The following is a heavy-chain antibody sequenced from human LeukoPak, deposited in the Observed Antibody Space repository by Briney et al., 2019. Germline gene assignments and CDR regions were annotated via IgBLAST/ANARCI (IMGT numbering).Heavy chain of an antibody. V-gene: IGHV3-23*01. D-gene: IGHD3-22*01. CDR1: GFTFSGYA. CDR3: ARESLSYYDSSGSYSFYFDN. Sequence: PGGSLRLSCTASGFTFSGYAMSWVRQAPGKGLEWVSAISGSGDNTYYADSVKGRFTISRDNSKNTLYLQMGSLRAEDMAVYYCARESLSYYDSSGSYSFYFDNWGQGTLVTVSS. CDR2: ISGSGDNT. J-gene: IGHJ4*02.